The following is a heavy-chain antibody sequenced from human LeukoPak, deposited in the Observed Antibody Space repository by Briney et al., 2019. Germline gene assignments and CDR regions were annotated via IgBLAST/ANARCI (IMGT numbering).Heavy chain of an antibody. V-gene: IGHV3-74*01. D-gene: IGHD6-19*01. CDR1: GFSFSSHW. CDR3: ARTIAVNGGDFDY. J-gene: IGHJ4*02. Sequence: PGGSLRLSCAASGFSFSSHWMHWVRQTPGKGLVWVGRINGDGTTSSHADSVKGRFTISRDNAKNTLYLQMNSLRSEDTALYYCARTIAVNGGDFDYWGQGTLVTVSS. CDR2: INGDGTTS.